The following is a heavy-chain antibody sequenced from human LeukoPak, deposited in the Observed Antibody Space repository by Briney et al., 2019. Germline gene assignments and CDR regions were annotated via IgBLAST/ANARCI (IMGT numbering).Heavy chain of an antibody. V-gene: IGHV1-8*01. CDR1: GYIFTSND. D-gene: IGHD2-8*01. CDR3: ARDQGDKDIVLMVDYGMDV. J-gene: IGHJ6*02. Sequence: ASVKVSCKASGYIFTSNDINWVRQATGQGLEWMGWMNPNSGNTGYSQRFQGRVTMTRNTSISTAYMGLSSLESEDTAVYYCARDQGDKDIVLMVDYGMDVWGQGTTVTVSS. CDR2: MNPNSGNT.